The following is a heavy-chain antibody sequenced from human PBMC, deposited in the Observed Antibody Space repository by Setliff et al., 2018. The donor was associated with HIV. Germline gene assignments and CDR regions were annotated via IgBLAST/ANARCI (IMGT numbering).Heavy chain of an antibody. D-gene: IGHD3-10*01. J-gene: IGHJ2*01. CDR3: TKDDHFLDMGSLSSAWYFDL. CDR1: GYTFTDYY. CDR2: IIPVRGLA. V-gene: IGHV1-69*04. Sequence: VKVSCKASGYTFTDYYIHWVRQAPGQGLEWMGWIIPVRGLATHAPTLQGRVSIIADESTFTVDMELRDLRYDDTAVYYCTKDDHFLDMGSLSSAWYFDLWGRGTPVTVSS.